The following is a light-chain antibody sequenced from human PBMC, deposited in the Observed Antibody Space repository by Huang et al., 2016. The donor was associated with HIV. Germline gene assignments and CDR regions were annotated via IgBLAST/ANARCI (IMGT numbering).Light chain of an antibody. CDR1: QSVLDNSNDENY. CDR3: QQYYRTPPIT. J-gene: IGKJ2*01. V-gene: IGKV4-1*01. Sequence: DIVMTQSPDSLAVSLGERASINCKSSQSVLDNSNDENYLAWYQQKPGQSPKLLIYWASTREAGVPDRLIGNGSGTDFTLTISSLQVEDVAVYYCQQYYRTPPITFGQGTKLEIK. CDR2: WAS.